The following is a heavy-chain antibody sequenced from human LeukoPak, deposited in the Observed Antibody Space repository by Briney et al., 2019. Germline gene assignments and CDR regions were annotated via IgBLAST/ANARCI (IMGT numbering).Heavy chain of an antibody. J-gene: IGHJ4*02. D-gene: IGHD3-16*01. Sequence: SETLSLTCTVSGGSTSSYYWSWIRQPPGKGLEWIGYIYYSGSTNYNPSLKSRVTISVDTSKNQFSLKLSSVTAADTAVYYCASSVSGGELDYWGQGTLVTVSS. CDR2: IYYSGST. V-gene: IGHV4-59*01. CDR3: ASSVSGGELDY. CDR1: GGSTSSYY.